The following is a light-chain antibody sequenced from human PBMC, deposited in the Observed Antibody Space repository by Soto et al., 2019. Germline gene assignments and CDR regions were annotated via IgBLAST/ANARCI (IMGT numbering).Light chain of an antibody. CDR1: SSDVGGYNY. CDR3: CSYTSSSTPWV. J-gene: IGLJ1*01. CDR2: DVS. Sequence: QSALTQPASVSGSPGQSITISCTGTSSDVGGYNYVSWYQQHPGKAPILMIYDVSDRPSGVSNRFSASKSGNTASLTISGLQAEDEADYYCCSYTSSSTPWVFGTGTKPTVL. V-gene: IGLV2-14*03.